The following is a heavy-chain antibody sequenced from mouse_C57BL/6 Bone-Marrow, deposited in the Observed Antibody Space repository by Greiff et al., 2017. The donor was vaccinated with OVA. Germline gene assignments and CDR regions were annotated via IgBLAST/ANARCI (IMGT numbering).Heavy chain of an antibody. CDR2: INPNYGTT. Sequence: EVQLQQSGPELVKPGASVKISCKASGYSFTDYNMNWVKQSNGKSLEWIGVINPNYGTTSYNQKFKGKATLTVDQSSSTAYMQRNSLTSEDSADYYCAPLLRYCYAMDYWGQGTSVTVSS. V-gene: IGHV1-39*01. D-gene: IGHD1-1*01. CDR1: GYSFTDYN. CDR3: APLLRYCYAMDY. J-gene: IGHJ4*01.